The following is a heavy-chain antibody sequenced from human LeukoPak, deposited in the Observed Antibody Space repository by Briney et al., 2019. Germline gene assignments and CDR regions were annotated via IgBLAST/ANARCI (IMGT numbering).Heavy chain of an antibody. CDR1: PDTFTRYG. CDR3: AATTATSGSSLY. J-gene: IGHJ4*02. Sequence: ASVKVSCKASPDTFTRYGITWVRQAPGQGLEWMGWIRAYNGDTNYAQKFQGRVTMTAERSTNTAYMELRGLTFDDTAVFYCAATTATSGSSLYWGQGTLVNVAS. CDR2: IRAYNGDT. D-gene: IGHD3-22*01. V-gene: IGHV1-18*01.